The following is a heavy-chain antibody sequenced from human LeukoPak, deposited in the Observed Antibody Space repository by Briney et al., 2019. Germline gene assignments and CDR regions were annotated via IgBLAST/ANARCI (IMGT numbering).Heavy chain of an antibody. D-gene: IGHD5-24*01. V-gene: IGHV4-59*01. CDR1: GGSFSSYY. CDR2: IYYSGST. CDR3: ARGRWSRDGYNYDY. Sequence: SETLSLTCAVYGGSFSSYYWSWIRQPPGKGLEWIGYIYYSGSTNYNPSLKSRVTISVDTSKNQFSLKLSSVTAADTAVYYCARGRWSRDGYNYDYWGQGTLVTVSS. J-gene: IGHJ4*02.